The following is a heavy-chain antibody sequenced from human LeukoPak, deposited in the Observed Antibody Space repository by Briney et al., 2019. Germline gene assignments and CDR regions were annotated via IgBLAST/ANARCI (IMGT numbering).Heavy chain of an antibody. Sequence: SETLSLTCTVSGGSISSYYWSWIRQPPGKGLEWIGYIYYSGSTNYNPSLKSRVTISVDTSKNQFSLKLSSVTAADTAVYYCASTTPDIVVVVARGAEFDYWGQGTLVTVSS. V-gene: IGHV4-59*08. CDR2: IYYSGST. CDR1: GGSISSYY. CDR3: ASTTPDIVVVVARGAEFDY. D-gene: IGHD2-15*01. J-gene: IGHJ4*02.